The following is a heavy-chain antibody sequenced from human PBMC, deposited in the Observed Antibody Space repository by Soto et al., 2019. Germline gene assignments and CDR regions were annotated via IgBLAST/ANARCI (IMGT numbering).Heavy chain of an antibody. Sequence: SETLSLTCTVSGGSISSGGYYWSWIRQHPGKGLEWIGYIYYSGSTYYNPSLKSRVTIPVDTSKNQFSLKLSSVTAADTAVYYCARGGSYYYGSGNPYYFDYWGQGTLVTVSS. CDR2: IYYSGST. CDR1: GGSISSGGYY. J-gene: IGHJ4*02. D-gene: IGHD3-10*01. CDR3: ARGGSYYYGSGNPYYFDY. V-gene: IGHV4-31*03.